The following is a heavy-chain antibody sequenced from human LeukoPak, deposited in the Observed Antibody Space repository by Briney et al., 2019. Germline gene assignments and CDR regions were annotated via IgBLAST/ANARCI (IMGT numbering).Heavy chain of an antibody. CDR3: ARVDCSGGSCLLPMDV. J-gene: IGHJ6*03. D-gene: IGHD2-15*01. CDR1: GFTFSSYS. CDR2: ISSSSSTI. V-gene: IGHV3-48*01. Sequence: GGSLRLSCAASGFTFSSYSMNWVRQAPGKGLEWVSYISSSSSTIYYADSVKGRFTISRDNAKNSLYLQMNSLRAEDTAVYYCARVDCSGGSCLLPMDVRGKGTTVTVSS.